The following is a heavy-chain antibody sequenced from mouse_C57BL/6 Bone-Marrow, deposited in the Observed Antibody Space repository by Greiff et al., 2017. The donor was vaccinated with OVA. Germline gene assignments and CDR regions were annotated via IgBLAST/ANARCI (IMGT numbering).Heavy chain of an antibody. Sequence: QVQLKQSGAELVRPGTSVKVSCKASGYAFTNYLIAWVKQRPGQGLEWIGVINPGSGGTNYNEKFKGKATLTADKSSSTAYMQLSSLTSEYSAVYVCARSVYGSSYWYFEVWGTGTTVTVSS. V-gene: IGHV1-54*01. D-gene: IGHD1-1*01. CDR3: ARSVYGSSYWYFEV. CDR2: INPGSGGT. CDR1: GYAFTNYL. J-gene: IGHJ1*03.